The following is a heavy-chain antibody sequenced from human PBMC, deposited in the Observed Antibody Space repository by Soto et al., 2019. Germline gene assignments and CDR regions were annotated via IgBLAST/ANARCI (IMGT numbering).Heavy chain of an antibody. CDR1: GGSFSGYY. Sequence: PSETLSLTCAVFGGSFSGYYWTWIRQPPGKGLEWIGELTHDGNINYNPSLKSRVTISVDTSKNQFSLRLSFVTAADTAVYYCARRYGSAFDIWGQGTMVTVSS. CDR3: ARRYGSAFDI. J-gene: IGHJ3*02. CDR2: LTHDGNI. D-gene: IGHD3-10*01. V-gene: IGHV4-34*01.